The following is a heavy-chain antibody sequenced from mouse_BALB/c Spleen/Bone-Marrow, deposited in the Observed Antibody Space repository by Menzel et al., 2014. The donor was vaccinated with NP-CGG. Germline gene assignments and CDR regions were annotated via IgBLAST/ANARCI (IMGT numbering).Heavy chain of an antibody. J-gene: IGHJ4*01. Sequence: SGAELVKPGASVKLSCTASGFNIKDTYMHWVKQRPEQGLEWIGRIDPANGNTKYDPKFQGKATITADTSSNTAYLQLSSVTSEDTAVYYCARWEYYAMDYWGQGTSVTVSS. D-gene: IGHD4-1*01. CDR3: ARWEYYAMDY. V-gene: IGHV14-3*02. CDR2: IDPANGNT. CDR1: GFNIKDTY.